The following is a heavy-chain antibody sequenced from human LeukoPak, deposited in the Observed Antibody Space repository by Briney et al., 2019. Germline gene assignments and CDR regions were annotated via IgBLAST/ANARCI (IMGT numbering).Heavy chain of an antibody. CDR1: GDSISRGRYY. CDR2: IYASGKT. Sequence: SQTLSLTCTVSGDSISRGRYYWSWVQQPAGKELEWIGRIYASGKTDYNPYTPSLKSRVAMSLDTSKNQVSLYLTSVTAADTAMYFCARSFSEKFYFESWGQGTLVTVSS. J-gene: IGHJ4*02. D-gene: IGHD1-26*01. V-gene: IGHV4-61*02. CDR3: ARSFSEKFYFES.